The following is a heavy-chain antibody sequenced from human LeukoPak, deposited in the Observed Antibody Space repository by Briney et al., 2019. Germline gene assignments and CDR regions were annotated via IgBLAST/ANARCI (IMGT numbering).Heavy chain of an antibody. Sequence: SETLSLTCAVYGGSFSGYYWSWIRQPPGKGLEWIGEINHSGSTNYNPSLKSRVTISVDTSKNQFSLKLSSVTAADTAVYYCARGKWYDILTGYFNYFDYWGQGTLVTVSS. J-gene: IGHJ4*02. V-gene: IGHV4-34*01. CDR1: GGSFSGYY. D-gene: IGHD3-9*01. CDR3: ARGKWYDILTGYFNYFDY. CDR2: INHSGST.